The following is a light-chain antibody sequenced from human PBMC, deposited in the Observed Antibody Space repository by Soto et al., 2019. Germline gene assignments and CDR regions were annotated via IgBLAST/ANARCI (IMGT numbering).Light chain of an antibody. CDR3: QQYVSIPLT. CDR1: QSVSAY. Sequence: IVLTQSPATLSLSPGERASLSCRASQSVSAYLAWYQQKPGQAPRLLIYGASSRATGIPDRFSGSGSGTDFTLTISRLEPEDFAVYYCQQYVSIPLTFGGGTKVDIK. V-gene: IGKV3-20*01. CDR2: GAS. J-gene: IGKJ4*01.